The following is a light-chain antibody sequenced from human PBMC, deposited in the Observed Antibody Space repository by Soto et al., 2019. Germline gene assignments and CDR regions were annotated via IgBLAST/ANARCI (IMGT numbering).Light chain of an antibody. V-gene: IGKV1-39*01. CDR1: QSIRSF. Sequence: DIQMTQSPSSLSASVGDRVTITCRASQSIRSFLNWYQQKPGKAPKLLIYAASSLQSGVPSRFSGSGSGTDFTLTISSLQPEDFATYYCQQSYSTPYGFGQGTKLEIK. CDR3: QQSYSTPYG. J-gene: IGKJ2*03. CDR2: AAS.